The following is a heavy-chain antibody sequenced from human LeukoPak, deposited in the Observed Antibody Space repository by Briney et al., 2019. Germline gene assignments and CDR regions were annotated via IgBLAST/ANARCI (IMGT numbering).Heavy chain of an antibody. D-gene: IGHD2-2*01. CDR3: ARPATGYCSSAGCHWDS. Sequence: GVSLRLSCAASGFTFSTHSMYWVRQAPGKGLEWVSSISASSNFIHYAGSVRGRFTISRDNAKNSLYLQMNSLGAQDTAVYYCARPATGYCSSAGCHWDSWGQGTLVTVSS. CDR1: GFTFSTHS. V-gene: IGHV3-21*01. J-gene: IGHJ4*02. CDR2: ISASSNFI.